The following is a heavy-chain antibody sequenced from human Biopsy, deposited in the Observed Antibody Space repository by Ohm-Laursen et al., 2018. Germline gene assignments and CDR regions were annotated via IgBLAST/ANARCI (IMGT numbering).Heavy chain of an antibody. J-gene: IGHJ6*02. Sequence: GTLSLTCPVSGDSIRSYYWSWIRQTPEKGLEWIGHVYFTGSTNFNPSLKSRVTISVDTSRVRFSLTLSSVTAADTAIYYCARDRRGDSYMDVWGQGTTVTVSS. CDR2: VYFTGST. V-gene: IGHV4-59*01. CDR1: GDSIRSYY. D-gene: IGHD2-15*01. CDR3: ARDRRGDSYMDV.